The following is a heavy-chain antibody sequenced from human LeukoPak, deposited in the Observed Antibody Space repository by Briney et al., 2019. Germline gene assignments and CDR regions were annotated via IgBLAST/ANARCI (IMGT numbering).Heavy chain of an antibody. J-gene: IGHJ4*02. CDR2: ISPSGST. CDR1: GGSFSGYY. CDR3: ARGLRYFDWNLGPRPNYFDY. Sequence: PSETLSVTWAGYGGSFSGYYWSWSRQPPGKGLALIGGISPSGSTNYNPSLKSRVTISVDTSKNQFSLKLSSVTAADTAVYYCARGLRYFDWNLGPRPNYFDYWGQGTLVTVSS. V-gene: IGHV4-34*01. D-gene: IGHD3-9*01.